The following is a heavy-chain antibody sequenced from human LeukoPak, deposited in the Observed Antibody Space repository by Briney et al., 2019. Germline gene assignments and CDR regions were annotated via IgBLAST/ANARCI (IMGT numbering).Heavy chain of an antibody. Sequence: ASVKVSCKASGYTFTAHYMHWVRQAPGQGLEWMGLINPNSGGTNYAQKFQGRVTMTRNTSISTAYMELSSLTSEDTAMYYCARRGKGLGYYMDVWGKGTTVTISS. CDR2: INPNSGGT. CDR1: GYTFTAHY. J-gene: IGHJ6*03. D-gene: IGHD3-16*01. CDR3: ARRGKGLGYYMDV. V-gene: IGHV1-2*02.